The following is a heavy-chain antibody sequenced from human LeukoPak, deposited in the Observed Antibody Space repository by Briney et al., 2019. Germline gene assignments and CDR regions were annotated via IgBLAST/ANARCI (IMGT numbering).Heavy chain of an antibody. V-gene: IGHV4-59*02. D-gene: IGHD6-13*01. CDR3: ARRGMSSSWYGDAFDV. CDR2: IYQSGGT. CDR1: GASVSSYY. Sequence: SETLSLTCSVSGASVSSYYWSWVRQAPGKGLEWIGQIYQSGGTNYNPSLEGRVTISVDTSKKQFSLKLNSVIAADTAVYYCARRGMSSSWYGDAFDVWGHGTMVIVS. J-gene: IGHJ3*01.